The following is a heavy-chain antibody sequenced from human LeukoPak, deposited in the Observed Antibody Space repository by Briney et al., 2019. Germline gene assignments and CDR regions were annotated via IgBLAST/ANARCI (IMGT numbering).Heavy chain of an antibody. CDR1: GGSFSSSNW. CDR3: ASCPSTAAPFDY. D-gene: IGHD6-13*01. CDR2: IYHSGST. Sequence: SETLSLTCAVSGGSFSSSNWWSWVRQPPGKGLEWIGEIYHSGSTNYNSSLKSRVTISVDKSKNQFSLKLSSVTAADTAVYYCASCPSTAAPFDYWGQGTLVTVFS. J-gene: IGHJ4*02. V-gene: IGHV4-4*02.